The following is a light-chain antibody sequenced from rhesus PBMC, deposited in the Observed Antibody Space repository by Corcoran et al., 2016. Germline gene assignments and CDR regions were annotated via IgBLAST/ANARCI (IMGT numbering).Light chain of an antibody. CDR2: YTS. J-gene: IGKJ4*01. Sequence: DIQMTQSPSSLSASVGDTVTITCRASRDISNYLAWFQQKPGKAPKPLIYYTSNLESGVPSRFSGSGVGKDVTLPISSMQPEDFAIYYCQPHNSYPLTFGGGTKVEIK. CDR3: QPHNSYPLT. V-gene: IGKV1S14*01. CDR1: RDISNY.